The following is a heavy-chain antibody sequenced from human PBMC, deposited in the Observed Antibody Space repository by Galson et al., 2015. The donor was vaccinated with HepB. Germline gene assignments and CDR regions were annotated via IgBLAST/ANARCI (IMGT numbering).Heavy chain of an antibody. J-gene: IGHJ4*02. CDR1: GFFFSDYN. CDR3: ARDSGIAGADDY. Sequence: SLRLSCAASGFFFSDYNMNWVRQAPGKGLEWVSSISSSGTVYYADSLKGRSTISRDNAKNSLDLQVNSLRAEDTAVYYCARDSGIAGADDYWGQGTLVTVSS. V-gene: IGHV3-69-1*01. D-gene: IGHD6-13*01. CDR2: ISSSGTV.